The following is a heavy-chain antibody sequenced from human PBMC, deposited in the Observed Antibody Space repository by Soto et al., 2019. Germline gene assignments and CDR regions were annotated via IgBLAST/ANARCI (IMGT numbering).Heavy chain of an antibody. V-gene: IGHV4-39*01. CDR1: GGSISSSSYY. J-gene: IGHJ6*02. D-gene: IGHD3-10*01. CDR2: IYYSGST. CDR3: ARLGLVRGPNRPLYYYGMDV. Sequence: SETLSLTCTVSGGSISSSSYYWGWIRQPPGKGLEWIGSIYYSGSTYYNPSLKSRVTISVDTSKNQFSLKLSSVTAADTAVYYCARLGLVRGPNRPLYYYGMDVWGQGTTVTVSS.